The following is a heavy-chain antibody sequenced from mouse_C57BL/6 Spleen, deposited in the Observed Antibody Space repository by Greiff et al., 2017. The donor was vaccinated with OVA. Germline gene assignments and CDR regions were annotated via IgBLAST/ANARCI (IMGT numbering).Heavy chain of an antibody. V-gene: IGHV1-50*01. CDR2: IDPSDSYT. J-gene: IGHJ2*01. CDR3: ARSAHSFFDY. Sequence: VQLQQPGAELVKPGASVKLSCKASGYTFTSYWMQWVKQRPGQGLEWIGEIDPSDSYTNYNQKFKGKATLTVDTSSSTAYMQLSSLTSEDSAVYYCARSAHSFFDYWGQGTTLTVSS. CDR1: GYTFTSYW.